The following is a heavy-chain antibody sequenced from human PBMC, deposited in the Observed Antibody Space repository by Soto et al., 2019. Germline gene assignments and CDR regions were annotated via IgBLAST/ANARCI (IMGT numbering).Heavy chain of an antibody. CDR1: GGSMKNFF. D-gene: IGHD3-10*02. CDR2: IPYSGGP. J-gene: IGHJ5*02. Sequence: SETLSLTCTASGGSMKNFFWSWIRQPPGKGLEWIGYIPYSGGPTYTPSLKSRVSIAIDTSRNQFSLRLTSVTTADTAVYYCAASEVGLISVLGTWGQGTQVTVSS. CDR3: AASEVGLISVLGT. V-gene: IGHV4-59*01.